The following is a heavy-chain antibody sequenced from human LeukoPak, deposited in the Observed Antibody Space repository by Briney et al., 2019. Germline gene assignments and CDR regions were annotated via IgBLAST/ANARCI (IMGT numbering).Heavy chain of an antibody. Sequence: GGSLRLSCAASGFAFSKYAMSWVRQAPGKGLEWGSSLIASGSTTYYADSVKGRFTISRDNSKNTVHLQMDSLRAEDSAVYYCAKNAGYSYGLYYFDYWGQGTLVIVSS. D-gene: IGHD5-18*01. V-gene: IGHV3-23*01. CDR2: LIASGSTT. CDR1: GFAFSKYA. J-gene: IGHJ4*02. CDR3: AKNAGYSYGLYYFDY.